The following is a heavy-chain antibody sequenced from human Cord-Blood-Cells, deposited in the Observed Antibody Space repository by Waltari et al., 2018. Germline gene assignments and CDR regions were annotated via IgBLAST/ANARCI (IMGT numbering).Heavy chain of an antibody. J-gene: IGHJ3*02. CDR3: ARHGFLEWLLYAFDI. CDR1: GGSISSSSYY. Sequence: QLQLQESGPGLVKPSETLSLTCTVSGGSISSSSYYWGWIRQPPGKGLAWIGSLYYSGSTYYNPSLKSRVTISVDTSKNQFSLKLSSVTAADTAVYYCARHGFLEWLLYAFDIWGQGTMVTVSS. D-gene: IGHD3-3*01. CDR2: LYYSGST. V-gene: IGHV4-39*01.